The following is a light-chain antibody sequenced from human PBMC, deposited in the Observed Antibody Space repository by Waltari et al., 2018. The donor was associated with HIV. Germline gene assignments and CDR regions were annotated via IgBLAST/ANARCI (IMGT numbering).Light chain of an antibody. J-gene: IGLJ3*02. CDR1: SSDVGSYNL. CDR2: EVS. CDR3: CSYAGSSTFV. Sequence: QSALTQPASVSGSPGQSITISCTGTSSDVGSYNLVSWYQQHPGKAHKLMIYEVSKRPSGVSTRFSGSKSGNTASLTIAGLQAEDEADYYCCSYAGSSTFVFGGGTKLTVL. V-gene: IGLV2-23*02.